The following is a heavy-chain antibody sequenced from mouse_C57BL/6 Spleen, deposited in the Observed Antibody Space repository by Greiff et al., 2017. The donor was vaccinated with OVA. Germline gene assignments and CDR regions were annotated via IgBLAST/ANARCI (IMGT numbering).Heavy chain of an antibody. V-gene: IGHV1-61*01. CDR1: GYTFTSYW. D-gene: IGHD2-4*01. Sequence: QVQLKQPGAELVRPGSSVKLSCKASGYTFTSYWMDWVKQRPGQGLEWIGNIYPSDSETHYNQKFKDKATLTVDKSSSTAYMQLSSLTSEDSAVYYCARGGYDYDGAFAYWGQGTLVTVAA. J-gene: IGHJ3*01. CDR3: ARGGYDYDGAFAY. CDR2: IYPSDSET.